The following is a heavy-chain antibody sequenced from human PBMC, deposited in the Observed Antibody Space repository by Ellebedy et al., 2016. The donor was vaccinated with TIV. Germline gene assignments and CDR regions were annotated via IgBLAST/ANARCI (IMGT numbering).Heavy chain of an antibody. CDR3: ARQPWNSGAYYFDY. Sequence: SETLSLTCAVYGGSFSGYYWSWIRQPPGKGLEWIGEINHSGSINYNPSLKSRVTVSVDTSKNQFSLKLGSVTAIDTAVYYCARQPWNSGAYYFDYWGQGALVTVAS. V-gene: IGHV4-34*01. CDR2: INHSGSI. J-gene: IGHJ4*02. D-gene: IGHD1-26*01. CDR1: GGSFSGYY.